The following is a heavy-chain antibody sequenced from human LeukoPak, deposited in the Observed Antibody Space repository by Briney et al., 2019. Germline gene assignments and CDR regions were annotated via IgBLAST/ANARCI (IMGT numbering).Heavy chain of an antibody. CDR2: ISSSSNTK. D-gene: IGHD1-1*01. V-gene: IGHV3-48*04. Sequence: GGSLRLSCAASGFTFSTYRMNWVRQAPGKGLEWVAYISSSSNTKYYADSVKGRFTISRDNAKNSLFLQMNSLRVEDTAVYYCATKLPGTVYFNYWGQGTLVTVSS. CDR1: GFTFSTYR. CDR3: ATKLPGTVYFNY. J-gene: IGHJ4*02.